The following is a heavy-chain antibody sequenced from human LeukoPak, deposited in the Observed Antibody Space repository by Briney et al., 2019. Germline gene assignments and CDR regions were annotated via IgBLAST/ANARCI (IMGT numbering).Heavy chain of an antibody. CDR1: GFTFSSYW. Sequence: QSGGSLRLSCAASGFTFSSYWMSWVRQAPGKGLEWVANIKQDGSEKYYVDSVKGRFTISRDNAKSSLYLQMNSLRAEDTAVYYCARDGVAARWNTFDYWGQGTLVTVSS. V-gene: IGHV3-7*01. J-gene: IGHJ4*02. D-gene: IGHD6-6*01. CDR2: IKQDGSEK. CDR3: ARDGVAARWNTFDY.